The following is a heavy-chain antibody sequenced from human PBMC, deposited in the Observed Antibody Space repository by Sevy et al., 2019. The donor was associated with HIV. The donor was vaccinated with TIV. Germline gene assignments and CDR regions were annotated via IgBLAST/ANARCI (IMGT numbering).Heavy chain of an antibody. J-gene: IGHJ4*02. V-gene: IGHV1-2*02. CDR3: ARDHNLDSVDY. CDR1: GYTFTGYF. CDR2: INPKSGGT. D-gene: IGHD3-22*01. Sequence: ASVKVSCKTSGYTFTGYFIHWVRQAPGQGLEWMGWINPKSGGTNSVQKFQGRVTMTRDTSISTAYMELSRLTSDDTAVYYCARDHNLDSVDYWGQGTLVTVSS.